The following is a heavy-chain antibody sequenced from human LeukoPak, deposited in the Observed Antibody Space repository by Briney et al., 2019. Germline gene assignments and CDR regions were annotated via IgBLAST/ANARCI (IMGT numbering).Heavy chain of an antibody. J-gene: IGHJ4*02. V-gene: IGHV3-66*01. CDR2: IYSGGST. CDR3: AREGQQLVREGYFDY. D-gene: IGHD6-13*01. Sequence: GGSLRLSCAASGFTVSSNYMSWVRQAPGKGLEWVSVIYSGGSTYYADSVKGRFTISRDNSKNTLYLQMNSLRAEDTAVYYCAREGQQLVREGYFDYWGQGTLVTVSS. CDR1: GFTVSSNY.